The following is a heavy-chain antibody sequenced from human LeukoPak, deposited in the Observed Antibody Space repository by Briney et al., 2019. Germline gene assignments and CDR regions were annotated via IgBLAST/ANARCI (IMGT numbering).Heavy chain of an antibody. V-gene: IGHV4-39*07. D-gene: IGHD2-2*01. CDR1: GGSISSSSYY. CDR2: IYYSGGT. Sequence: SETLSLTCTVSGGSISSSSYYWGWIRQPPGKGLEWIGSIYYSGGTYYNPSLKSRVTISVDTSKNQFSLKLTSVTAADTAVYYCARDGGRTSSDAVEIWGQGTTVIVSS. CDR3: ARDGGRTSSDAVEI. J-gene: IGHJ3*02.